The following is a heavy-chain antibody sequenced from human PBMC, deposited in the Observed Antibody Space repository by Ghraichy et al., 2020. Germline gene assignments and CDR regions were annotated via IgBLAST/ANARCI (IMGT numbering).Heavy chain of an antibody. Sequence: SVKVSCKASGGSFSDYAINWVRQAPGQGLEWMGGIIPIFGIRNHAQRFQGRVTVTADEGTSTAYMELSSLRSDDTAAYYCARGLGYCSGSSCFYYGMDVWGQGTTVTVSS. CDR2: IIPIFGIR. J-gene: IGHJ6*02. CDR3: ARGLGYCSGSSCFYYGMDV. V-gene: IGHV1-69*13. D-gene: IGHD2-2*01. CDR1: GGSFSDYA.